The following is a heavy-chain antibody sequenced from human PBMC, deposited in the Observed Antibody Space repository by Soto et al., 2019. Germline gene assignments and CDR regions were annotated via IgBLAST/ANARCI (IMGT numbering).Heavy chain of an antibody. J-gene: IGHJ4*02. Sequence: GGSLRLSCAASGFTFDDFAMHWVRLVPGKGLEWVSGITWNSGSIGYADSVKGRFTISRDNAKNSLYLQMNSLRAEDTALYYCATVYSSSSGVVDYWGQGTLVTVSS. V-gene: IGHV3-9*01. CDR2: ITWNSGSI. D-gene: IGHD6-6*01. CDR1: GFTFDDFA. CDR3: ATVYSSSSGVVDY.